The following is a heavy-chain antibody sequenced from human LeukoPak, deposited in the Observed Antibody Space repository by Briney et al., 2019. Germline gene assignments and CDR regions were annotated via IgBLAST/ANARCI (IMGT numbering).Heavy chain of an antibody. D-gene: IGHD3-3*01. V-gene: IGHV3-74*01. CDR1: GFTFSIYW. Sequence: AGGSLRLSCAASGFTFSIYWMHWVRQAPGKGLVWVSRINRDGSTTSYADSVKGRFTISRDNAKNTLYLQMNSLRAEDTAVYYCARDSSIRYYDFWSGSYDAFDIWGQGTMVTVSS. J-gene: IGHJ3*02. CDR2: INRDGSTT. CDR3: ARDSSIRYYDFWSGSYDAFDI.